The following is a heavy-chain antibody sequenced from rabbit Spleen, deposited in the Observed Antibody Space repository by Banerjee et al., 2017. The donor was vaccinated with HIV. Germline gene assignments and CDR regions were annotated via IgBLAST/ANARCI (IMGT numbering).Heavy chain of an antibody. J-gene: IGHJ3*01. CDR1: GFSFSSSDY. Sequence: QSLEESGGDLVKPGASLKLSCKASGFSFSSSDYMCWVRQAPGKGLEWIACIYNGDGSTYYASWAKGRFTISETSSTTVTLQMTSLTAADTATYFCARDQPYRVGGGYWGRLGLWGPGTLVTVS. CDR2: IYNGDGST. CDR3: ARDQPYRVGGGYWGRLGL. D-gene: IGHD1-1*01. V-gene: IGHV1S40*01.